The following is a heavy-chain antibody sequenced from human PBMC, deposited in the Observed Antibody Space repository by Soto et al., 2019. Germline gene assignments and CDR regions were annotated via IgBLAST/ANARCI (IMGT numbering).Heavy chain of an antibody. J-gene: IGHJ6*02. Sequence: SVKVSCKASGGTFSSYAISWVRQAPGQGLEWIGGIIPIFGTAKYAQKFQGRVTTTADETTSTDYMELSSLRSEDTDVYYCARDSNVDTAMVYYYYYGMDVWGQGTTVTVSS. CDR3: ARDSNVDTAMVYYYYYGMDV. CDR1: GGTFSSYA. D-gene: IGHD5-18*01. CDR2: IIPIFGTA. V-gene: IGHV1-69*13.